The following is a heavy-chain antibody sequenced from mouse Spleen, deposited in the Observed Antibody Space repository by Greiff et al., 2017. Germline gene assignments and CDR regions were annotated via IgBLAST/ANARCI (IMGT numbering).Heavy chain of an antibody. J-gene: IGHJ2*01. CDR2: INPNNGGT. V-gene: IGHV1-18*01. CDR1: GYTFTDYN. Sequence: EVQLQESGPELVKPGASVKIPCKASGYTFTDYNMDWVKQSHGKSLEWIGDINPNNGGTIYNQKFKGRATLTVDKSSSTAYMELRSLTSEDTAVYYCARRGRLLRSYFDYWGQGTTLTVSS. D-gene: IGHD1-1*01. CDR3: ARRGRLLRSYFDY.